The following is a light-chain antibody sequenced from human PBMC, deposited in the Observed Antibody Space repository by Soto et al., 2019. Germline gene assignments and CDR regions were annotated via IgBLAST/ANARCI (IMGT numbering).Light chain of an antibody. CDR1: QSISSY. CDR3: QQYNSYPIT. J-gene: IGKJ5*01. CDR2: AAS. Sequence: QRSHRRSSLYASVGDRITSTCRASQSISSYLNWYQQKPGKAPKLLIYAASSLQSGVPSRFSGSGSGTDFTLTISSLQPEDFATYYCQQYNSYPITVGQGTRME. V-gene: IGKV1-39*01.